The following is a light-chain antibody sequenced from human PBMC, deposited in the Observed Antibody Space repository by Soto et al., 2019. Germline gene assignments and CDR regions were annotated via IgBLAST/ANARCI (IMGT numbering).Light chain of an antibody. CDR1: SGHSSYA. CDR3: QTWATGNRWV. CDR2: LNSDGSH. V-gene: IGLV4-69*01. J-gene: IGLJ2*01. Sequence: QLVLTQSPSASASLGASVKLTCTLSSGHSSYAIAWHQQQPEKGPRFLMKLNSDGSHSKGGGIPDRFSGSSSGAERYLTISSLQSEDEADYYCQTWATGNRWVFGGGTKVTVL.